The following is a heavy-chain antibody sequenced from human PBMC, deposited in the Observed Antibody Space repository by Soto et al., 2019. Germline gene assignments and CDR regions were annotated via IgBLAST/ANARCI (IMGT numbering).Heavy chain of an antibody. Sequence: SVKVSCKASGGTFSSYAISWVRQAPGQGLEWMGGTIPIFGTANYAQKFQGRVTITADESTSTAYMELSSLRSEDTAVYYCARKSAIFGVGPIPPYYYGMDVWGQGTTVTVSS. CDR3: ARKSAIFGVGPIPPYYYGMDV. J-gene: IGHJ6*02. CDR2: TIPIFGTA. V-gene: IGHV1-69*13. D-gene: IGHD3-3*01. CDR1: GGTFSSYA.